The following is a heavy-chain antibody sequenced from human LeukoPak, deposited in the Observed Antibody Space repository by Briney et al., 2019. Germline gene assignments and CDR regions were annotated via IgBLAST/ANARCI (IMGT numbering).Heavy chain of an antibody. Sequence: PSETLSLTCAVYGGSFSGYYWSWIRQPPGKGLEWIGEINHSGSTNYNPSLKSRVTISVDTSKNQFSLKLSSVTAADTAVYYCARGSPTYYDYVWGSYRREPFDYWGQGTLVTVSS. CDR1: GGSFSGYY. CDR3: ARGSPTYYDYVWGSYRREPFDY. J-gene: IGHJ4*02. CDR2: INHSGST. V-gene: IGHV4-34*01. D-gene: IGHD3-16*02.